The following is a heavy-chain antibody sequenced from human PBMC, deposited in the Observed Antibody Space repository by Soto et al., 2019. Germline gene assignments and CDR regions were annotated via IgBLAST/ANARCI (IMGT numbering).Heavy chain of an antibody. J-gene: IGHJ4*02. V-gene: IGHV4-59*08. D-gene: IGHD6-19*01. CDR1: GGSISSYY. CDR3: ARLFATKSPLLAGYSSGWYLDY. CDR2: IYYSGST. Sequence: SETLSLTCTVSGGSISSYYWSWIRQPPGKGLEWIGYIYYSGSTNYNPSLKSRVTISVDTSKNQFSLKLSSVTAADTAVYYCARLFATKSPLLAGYSSGWYLDYCGQGTLVTVSS.